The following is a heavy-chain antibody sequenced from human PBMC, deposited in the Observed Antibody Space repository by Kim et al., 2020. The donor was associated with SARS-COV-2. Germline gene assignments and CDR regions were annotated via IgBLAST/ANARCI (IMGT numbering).Heavy chain of an antibody. J-gene: IGHJ4*02. V-gene: IGHV5-51*01. CDR1: GYSFTTYY. D-gene: IGHD3-10*01. Sequence: GESLKISCKGSGYSFTTYYIAWVRQLPGKGLEWMGIIYPGDSDITYSPFFQGQVTISADKSISTAYLLFRSLKASDTAMYYCARAPGRSGGYFDYWGRGTLVTVSS. CDR2: IYPGDSDI. CDR3: ARAPGRSGGYFDY.